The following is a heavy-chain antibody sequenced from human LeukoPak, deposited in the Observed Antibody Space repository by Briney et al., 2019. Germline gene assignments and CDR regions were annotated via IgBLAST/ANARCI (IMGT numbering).Heavy chain of an antibody. J-gene: IGHJ4*02. CDR3: STARCSSGSCYVFDH. CDR1: GFAFNNSW. D-gene: IGHD2-15*01. V-gene: IGHV3-15*01. Sequence: GGSLRLSCAPSGFAFNNSWMSWVRHTPGKGREWGRRIKSKTDGVSTDYSVPVKGRFTLSRGDSKNTLNVQMFSLKVEDAAMYFCSTARCSSGSCYVFDHWGQGTLVTVSS. CDR2: IKSKTDGVST.